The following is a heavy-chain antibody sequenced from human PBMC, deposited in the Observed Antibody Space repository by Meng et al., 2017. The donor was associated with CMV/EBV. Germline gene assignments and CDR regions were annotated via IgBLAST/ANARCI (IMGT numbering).Heavy chain of an antibody. J-gene: IGHJ5*02. Sequence: SGDSVSSNSAAWNWIRQSTSRGLEWLGRTYYRSKWYNDYAVSVKSRITINPDTSKNQFSLQLNSVTPEDTAVYYCARETLTEWELHPWGQGTLVTVSS. V-gene: IGHV6-1*01. CDR2: TYYRSKWYN. D-gene: IGHD1-26*01. CDR3: ARETLTEWELHP. CDR1: GDSVSSNSAA.